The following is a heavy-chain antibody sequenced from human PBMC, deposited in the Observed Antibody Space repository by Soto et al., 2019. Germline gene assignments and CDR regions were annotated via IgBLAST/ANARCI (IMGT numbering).Heavy chain of an antibody. D-gene: IGHD1-1*01. V-gene: IGHV3-30*18. CDR2: TSYDGNNE. J-gene: IGHJ4*02. Sequence: PWGSLLVSCAAPGFTFSNYGMPWVGQAPGKGLEWVALTSYDGNNEYYTDSVKGRFTISRDNSKNTLFLQMNSPRPEDTAVYYCAKDKGVFNWATSYFDYWGQGAMVTVSS. CDR1: GFTFSNYG. CDR3: AKDKGVFNWATSYFDY.